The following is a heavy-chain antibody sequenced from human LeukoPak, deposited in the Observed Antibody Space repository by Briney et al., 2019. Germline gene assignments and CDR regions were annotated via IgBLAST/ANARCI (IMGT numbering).Heavy chain of an antibody. J-gene: IGHJ4*02. CDR3: ARLYGDYHFDY. CDR1: GFTFSSYA. Sequence: GGSLRLSCAASGFTFSSYAMHWVRQAPGKGLEWVSSISSSSSYIYYADSVKGRFTISRDNAKNSLYLQMNSLRAEDTAVYYCARLYGDYHFDYWGQGTLVTVSS. D-gene: IGHD4-17*01. V-gene: IGHV3-21*01. CDR2: ISSSSSYI.